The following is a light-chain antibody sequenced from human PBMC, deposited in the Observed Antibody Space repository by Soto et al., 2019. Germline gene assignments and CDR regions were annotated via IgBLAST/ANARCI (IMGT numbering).Light chain of an antibody. V-gene: IGKV1-5*01. CDR2: DAS. J-gene: IGKJ1*01. CDR1: QNISAW. CDR3: QQYSSLSVT. Sequence: DIQMTQSPSTLSASVGDTITITCRASQNISAWLAWYQHELGKAPRLLISDASNLESGVPSRFSGSGSETEFTLTITNLQPADFTSYYCQQYSSLSVTFGQGTKVEIK.